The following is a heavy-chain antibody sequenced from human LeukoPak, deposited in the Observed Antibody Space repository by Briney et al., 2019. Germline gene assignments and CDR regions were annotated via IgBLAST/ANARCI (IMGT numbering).Heavy chain of an antibody. CDR1: GFTFSSYW. D-gene: IGHD4-23*01. Sequence: GGSLRLSCAASGFTFSSYWMNWVRQAPGKGLVWVSRIASDGSSTTYADSVKGRFSISRDNAKNTLYLQMNSLRVEDTTVYYCARGRPHGNDYWGQGTLVTVSS. J-gene: IGHJ4*02. CDR2: IASDGSST. CDR3: ARGRPHGNDY. V-gene: IGHV3-74*01.